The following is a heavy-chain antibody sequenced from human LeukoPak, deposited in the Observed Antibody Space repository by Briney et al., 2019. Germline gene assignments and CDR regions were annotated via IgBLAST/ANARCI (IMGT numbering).Heavy chain of an antibody. J-gene: IGHJ4*02. CDR2: ISGSGGST. CDR1: GFTFSSYA. CDR3: ARAARRWASKDYFDY. Sequence: GTLSLTCAGSGFTFSSYAMSWVRQAPGKGLEWVSAISGSGGSTYYADSVRGRFTISRDNSKNTLYLQMNSLRAADTAVYYCARAARRWASKDYFDYWGQGTLVTVSS. D-gene: IGHD2/OR15-2a*01. V-gene: IGHV3-23*01.